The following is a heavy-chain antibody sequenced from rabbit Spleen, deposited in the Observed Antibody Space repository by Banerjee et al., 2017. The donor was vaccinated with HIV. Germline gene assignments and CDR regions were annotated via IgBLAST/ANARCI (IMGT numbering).Heavy chain of an antibody. Sequence: QEQLVESGGGLVKPEGSLKLSCTASGFSFSNKAVMCWVRQAPGKGLEWIACINAVTGKAVYASWAKGRYTFSKTSSTTVTLEMTSLAAADPATYFFARDLAGFIGWNFGWWGPGTLVTVS. J-gene: IGHJ4*01. CDR1: GFSFSNKAV. CDR3: ARDLAGFIGWNFGW. D-gene: IGHD4-1*01. V-gene: IGHV1S45*01. CDR2: INAVTGKA.